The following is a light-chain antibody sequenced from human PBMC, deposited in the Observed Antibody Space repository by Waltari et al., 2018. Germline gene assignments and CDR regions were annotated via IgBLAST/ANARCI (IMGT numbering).Light chain of an antibody. V-gene: IGKV3-11*01. CDR2: DAS. J-gene: IGKJ2*03. CDR3: QQRSNWPPSS. CDR1: QSVDNY. Sequence: VVLTQSPATLSLSPGESATLSCRASQSVDNYVAWYQQKPGQAPRLLIYDASNRATDIPVRFSGTGSGTDFTLTISSLEPEDFGGYYCQQRSNWPPSSFGQGTRLEIK.